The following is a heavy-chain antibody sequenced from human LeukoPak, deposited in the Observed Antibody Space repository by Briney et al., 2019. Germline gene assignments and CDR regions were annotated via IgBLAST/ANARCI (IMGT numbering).Heavy chain of an antibody. CDR1: GGSISSYY. CDR3: ARRHSSGWYGPLYFDY. J-gene: IGHJ4*02. D-gene: IGHD6-19*01. V-gene: IGHV4-59*01. CDR2: IYYSGST. Sequence: SETLSLTCTVSGGSISSYYWSWIRQPPGKGLEWIGYIYYSGSTNYNPSLKSRVSISVDTSKNQFSLKLSSVTAADTAVYYCARRHSSGWYGPLYFDYWGQGTLVTVSS.